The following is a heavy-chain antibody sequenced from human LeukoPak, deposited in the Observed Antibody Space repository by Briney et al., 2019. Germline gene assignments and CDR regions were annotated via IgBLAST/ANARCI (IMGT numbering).Heavy chain of an antibody. Sequence: SETLSLTCTVSGGSISSSSYYWGWIRQPPGKGLEWIGCIYYSGNTYYNASLKSRITLSVDTSKNQFSLKLSSVAAADTAVYHCASTPHGSGWYIAPYWGQGTLVSVSS. CDR1: GGSISSSSYY. V-gene: IGHV4-39*01. CDR2: IYYSGNT. D-gene: IGHD6-13*01. J-gene: IGHJ4*02. CDR3: ASTPHGSGWYIAPY.